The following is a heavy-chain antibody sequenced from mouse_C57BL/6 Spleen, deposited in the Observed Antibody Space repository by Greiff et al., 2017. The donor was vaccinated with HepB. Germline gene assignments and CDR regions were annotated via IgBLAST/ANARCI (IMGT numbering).Heavy chain of an antibody. V-gene: IGHV5-4*01. CDR1: GFTFSSYA. J-gene: IGHJ2*01. Sequence: VMLVESGGGLVKPGGSLKLSCAASGFTFSSYAMPWVRQTPEKRLEWVATISDGGSYTYYPDNVKGRFTISRDNAKNNLYLQMSHLKSEDTAMYYCAREENYYGSSFDYWGQGTTLTVSS. CDR3: AREENYYGSSFDY. D-gene: IGHD1-1*01. CDR2: ISDGGSYT.